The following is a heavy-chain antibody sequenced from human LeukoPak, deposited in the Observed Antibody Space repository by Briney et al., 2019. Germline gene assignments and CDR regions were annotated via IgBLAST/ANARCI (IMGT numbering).Heavy chain of an antibody. D-gene: IGHD5-24*01. CDR2: ISSSSSYI. J-gene: IGHJ4*02. CDR3: ARDRRRQQLTLLDY. CDR1: GFTFSSYS. Sequence: GGSLRLSCAASGFTFSSYSMNWVRQAPGKGLEWVSAISSSSSYIYYADSVKGRFTISRDNAKNSLYLQMKSLRAEDTTVYYCARDRRRQQLTLLDYWGQGILVTVSS. V-gene: IGHV3-21*01.